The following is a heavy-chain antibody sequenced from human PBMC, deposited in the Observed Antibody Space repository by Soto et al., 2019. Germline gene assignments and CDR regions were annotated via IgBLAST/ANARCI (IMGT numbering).Heavy chain of an antibody. Sequence: SLTCTVSGGSVSSNYWTWIRQPPGKGLEWIGYVYNSGSTNYNPSLKSRVTISGDTSKSQFSLKVNSMTAADTAVYYCARYRREAVAGYTLDNWGQGILVTVSS. CDR1: GGSVSSNY. V-gene: IGHV4-59*02. CDR3: ARYRREAVAGYTLDN. J-gene: IGHJ4*02. CDR2: VYNSGST. D-gene: IGHD6-13*01.